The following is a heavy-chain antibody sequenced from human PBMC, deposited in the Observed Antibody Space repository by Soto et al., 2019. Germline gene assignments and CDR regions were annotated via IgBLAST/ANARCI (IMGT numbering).Heavy chain of an antibody. Sequence: SAPTLANHTQTVPLPCTLSGFSLRTSGVGVGWIRQPPGKALEWLALIYWNDDKGYSPSLKRRVTITKDTSKNQLVFTMTNMDPVDTATCCCAHVTNWSLAYWGQGTLVTVSS. CDR1: GFSLRTSGVG. J-gene: IGHJ4*02. V-gene: IGHV2-5*01. CDR2: IYWNDDK. CDR3: AHVTNWSLAY. D-gene: IGHD1-1*01.